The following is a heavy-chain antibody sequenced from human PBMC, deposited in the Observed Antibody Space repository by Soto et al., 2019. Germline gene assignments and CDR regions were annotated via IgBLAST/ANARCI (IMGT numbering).Heavy chain of an antibody. Sequence: QLQLQESDSGLVKPSQTLSLTCTVSDDSISSGGHSWSWIGQRPGKGLEWIGYIYHTGSTHYNPSLNTLVTLSVDTSKTQFSLVLTSVTAADPAVYYCASGPCHYGDNWFDPWGQGTLVTVSS. CDR2: IYHTGST. V-gene: IGHV4-30-2*01. J-gene: IGHJ5*02. D-gene: IGHD4-17*01. CDR3: ASGPCHYGDNWFDP. CDR1: DDSISSGGHS.